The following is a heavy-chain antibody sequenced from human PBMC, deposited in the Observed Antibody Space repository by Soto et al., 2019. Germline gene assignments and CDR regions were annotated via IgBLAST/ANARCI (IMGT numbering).Heavy chain of an antibody. V-gene: IGHV4-59*01. Sequence: SETLSLTCTVSGGSISSYYWSWIRQPPGKGLEWIGYIYYSGSTNYNPSLKSRVTISVDTSKNQFSLKLSSVTAADTAVYYSASTFANYDFWSVYPPNGNWFDPWGQGTLVT. J-gene: IGHJ5*02. D-gene: IGHD3-3*01. CDR2: IYYSGST. CDR1: GGSISSYY. CDR3: ASTFANYDFWSVYPPNGNWFDP.